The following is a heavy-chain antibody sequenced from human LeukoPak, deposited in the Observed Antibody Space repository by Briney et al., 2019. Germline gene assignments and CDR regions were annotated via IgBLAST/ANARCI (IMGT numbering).Heavy chain of an antibody. CDR2: INSDGSST. CDR3: ARDGAAAGTGYYYYYMDI. Sequence: GGSLRLSCAASGFTFSSYWMHWVRQAPGKGLVWVSRINSDGSSTSYADSVKGRFTISRDNAKNTLYLQMNSLRAEDTAVYYCARDGAAAGTGYYYYYMDIWGKGTTVTVSS. J-gene: IGHJ6*03. CDR1: GFTFSSYW. D-gene: IGHD6-13*01. V-gene: IGHV3-74*01.